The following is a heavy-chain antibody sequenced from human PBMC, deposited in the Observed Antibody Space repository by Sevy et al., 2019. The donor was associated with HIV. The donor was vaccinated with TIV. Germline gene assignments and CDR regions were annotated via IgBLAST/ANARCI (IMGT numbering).Heavy chain of an antibody. J-gene: IGHJ4*02. CDR3: VRVLGSWYVPANLHFDY. CDR1: GFTFSSYA. Sequence: GGSLRLSCAASGFTFSSYAMSWVRQAPGKGLEWVSVISGGGGSTFYADSVKGRFTVSRDNSKNTLYLQLNSLRAEDTAIYYCVRVLGSWYVPANLHFDYWGQGTLVTVSS. D-gene: IGHD6-13*01. V-gene: IGHV3-23*01. CDR2: ISGGGGST.